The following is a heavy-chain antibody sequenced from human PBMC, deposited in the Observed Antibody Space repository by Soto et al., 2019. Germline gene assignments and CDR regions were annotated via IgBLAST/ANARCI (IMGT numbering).Heavy chain of an antibody. CDR1: RYPFTSYG. J-gene: IGHJ5*02. V-gene: IGHV1-18*01. CDR2: VSAYNGNT. CDR3: ARDLGHR. Sequence: GSVKVSSKTSRYPFTSYGISWVRQAPGQGLEWMGWVSAYNGNTNYAQKLQGRVTMTTDTSTSTAYMELRSLRSDDTAVYYCARDLGHRWGQGTLVTVSS.